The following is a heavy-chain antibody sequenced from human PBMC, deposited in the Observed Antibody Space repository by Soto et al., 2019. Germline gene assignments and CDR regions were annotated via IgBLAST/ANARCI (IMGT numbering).Heavy chain of an antibody. CDR3: ASPLYSSAYYYYYGMDV. CDR2: ISYDGSNK. D-gene: IGHD6-25*01. V-gene: IGHV3-30-3*01. Sequence: QVQLVEFGGGVVQPGRSLRLSCAASGFTFSSYAMHWVRQAPGKGLEWVAVISYDGSNKYYADSVKGRFTISRDNSKNTLYMQMNSLRAEDTAVYYCASPLYSSAYYYYYGMDVWGQGTTVTVSS. CDR1: GFTFSSYA. J-gene: IGHJ6*02.